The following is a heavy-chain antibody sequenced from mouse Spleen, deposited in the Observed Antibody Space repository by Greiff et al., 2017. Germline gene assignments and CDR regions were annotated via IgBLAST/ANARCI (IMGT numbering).Heavy chain of an antibody. CDR3: ARDPLYN. J-gene: IGHJ2*01. CDR2: INPYNGGT. D-gene: IGHD6-1*01. Sequence: VQLKESGPVLVKPGASVKMSCKASGYTFTDYYMNWVKQSHGKSLEWIGVINPYNGGTSYNQKFKGKATLTVDKSSSTAYMELNSLTSEDSAVYYCARDPLYNWGQGTTLTVSS. V-gene: IGHV1-19*01. CDR1: GYTFTDYY.